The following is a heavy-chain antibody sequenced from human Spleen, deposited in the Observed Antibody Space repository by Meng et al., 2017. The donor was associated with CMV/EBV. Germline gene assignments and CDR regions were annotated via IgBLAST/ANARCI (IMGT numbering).Heavy chain of an antibody. CDR2: ISGSGGST. CDR3: AKGEAGVFDY. Sequence: GESLKISCAASGFTFSSYAMSWVRQAPGKGLEWVSAISGSGGSTYYADSVKGRFTISRDNSKNTLYLQMNSLRAEDTAVYYCAKGEAGVFDYWGQGTLVTVSS. CDR1: GFTFSSYA. V-gene: IGHV3-23*01. J-gene: IGHJ4*02. D-gene: IGHD6-13*01.